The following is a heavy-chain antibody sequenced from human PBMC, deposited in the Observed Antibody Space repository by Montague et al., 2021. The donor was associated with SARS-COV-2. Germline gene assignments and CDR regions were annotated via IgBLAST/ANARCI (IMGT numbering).Heavy chain of an antibody. J-gene: IGHJ2*01. CDR1: GDSVSSNIAT. Sequence: CAISGDSVSSNIATWSWIRQSPSRGPEWLGRTYYRSKWYNDYAVSVKSRVIINPDTSNNRISLQLNSVTPEDTAVYYCARAYCGGDCYFYWYFDLWGRGTLVTVSS. CDR2: TYYRSKWYN. V-gene: IGHV6-1*01. CDR3: ARAYCGGDCYFYWYFDL. D-gene: IGHD2-21*02.